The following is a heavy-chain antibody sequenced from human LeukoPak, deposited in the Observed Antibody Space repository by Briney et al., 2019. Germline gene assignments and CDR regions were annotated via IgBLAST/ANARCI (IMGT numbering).Heavy chain of an antibody. J-gene: IGHJ4*02. D-gene: IGHD6-19*01. CDR2: SIPVFGPA. CDR1: GYTFTGYY. Sequence: SVKVSCKASGYTFTGYYMRWVRQAPGQGLEWMGGSIPVFGPANYAQKFQGRVTITADESTSTAYMELSSLRSEDTAVYYCARAGEVYNSGSYLEYWGQGTLVTVSS. CDR3: ARAGEVYNSGSYLEY. V-gene: IGHV1-69*13.